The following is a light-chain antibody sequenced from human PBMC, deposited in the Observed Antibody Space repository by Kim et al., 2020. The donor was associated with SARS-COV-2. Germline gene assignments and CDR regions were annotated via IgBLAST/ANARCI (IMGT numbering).Light chain of an antibody. CDR2: DAS. V-gene: IGKV3-15*01. CDR1: QTVSNN. J-gene: IGKJ4*01. CDR3: QQYNRWPLT. Sequence: SVSPGESATLSCRASQTVSNNLAWYQQKPGQTPRLLIYDASTRATGIPTRFSGSGSGTEFTLTISSLQSEDFAVYYCQQYNRWPLTFGGGTKLVI.